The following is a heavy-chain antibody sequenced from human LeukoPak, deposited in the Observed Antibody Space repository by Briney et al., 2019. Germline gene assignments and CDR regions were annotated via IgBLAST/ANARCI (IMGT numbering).Heavy chain of an antibody. CDR2: IKQDGSEK. Sequence: GGSLRLSCAASGFTFSSYWMSWVRQAPGKGPEWVANIKQDGSEKYYVDSVKGRFTISRDNAKNSLYLQMNSLRAEDTAVYYCASRSCRDGKCQFDYWGQGTLVTVSS. CDR1: GFTFSSYW. J-gene: IGHJ4*02. D-gene: IGHD1-26*01. CDR3: ASRSCRDGKCQFDY. V-gene: IGHV3-7*01.